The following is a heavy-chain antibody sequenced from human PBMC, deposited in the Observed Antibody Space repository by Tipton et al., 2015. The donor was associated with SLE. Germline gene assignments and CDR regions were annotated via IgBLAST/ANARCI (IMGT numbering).Heavy chain of an antibody. V-gene: IGHV4-39*02. CDR3: ARDWVVGATLDRFDP. CDR2: IHYSGTT. CDR1: GGSVSRNYYY. J-gene: IGHJ5*02. D-gene: IGHD1-26*01. Sequence: TLSLTCTVSGGSVSRNYYYWAWIRQSPGKGLEWIGSIHYSGTTHYNPSLNSRFTISVDTSKNQFSLKVTSVTATDTAVYYCARDWVVGATLDRFDPWGQGTLVTVSS.